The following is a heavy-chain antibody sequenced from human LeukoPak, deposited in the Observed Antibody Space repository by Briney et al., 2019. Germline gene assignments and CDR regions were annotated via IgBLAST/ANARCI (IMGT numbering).Heavy chain of an antibody. Sequence: GGSLRLSCAASGFTFSSYGMHWVRQAPGKGLEWVAVISYDGSNKYYADSVKGRFTISRDNSKNTLYLQMNSLRAEDTAVYYCARDRGGWYRWFDPWGQGTLVTVSS. CDR3: ARDRGGWYRWFDP. V-gene: IGHV3-30*03. CDR1: GFTFSSYG. J-gene: IGHJ5*02. D-gene: IGHD6-19*01. CDR2: ISYDGSNK.